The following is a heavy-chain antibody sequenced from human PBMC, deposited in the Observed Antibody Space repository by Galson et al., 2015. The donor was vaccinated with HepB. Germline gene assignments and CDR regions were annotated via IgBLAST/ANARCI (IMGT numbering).Heavy chain of an antibody. D-gene: IGHD4-17*01. CDR3: ARHSDHYAADY. V-gene: IGHV4-39*01. J-gene: IGHJ4*02. Sequence: SETLSLTCTVSGGSISSGIYYWGWIRQPPGKGLEWIASIYYSGTTYYNPSLKSRVTISVDTSKNQFSLRLSSVTAADTAVYHCARHSDHYAADYWGQGTLVTVSS. CDR1: GGSISSGIYY. CDR2: IYYSGTT.